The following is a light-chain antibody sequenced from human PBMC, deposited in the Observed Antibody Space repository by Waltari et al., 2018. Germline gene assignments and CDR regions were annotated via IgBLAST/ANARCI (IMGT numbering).Light chain of an antibody. CDR1: SFGTNI. V-gene: IGLV3-21*04. CDR3: QVWDMSSECNV. J-gene: IGLJ6*01. Sequence: SFVLTQPPSVSVAPGETAKITRGGPSFGTNIVHWYQQRPGQAPVLVIFYDTDRPSGIPERFSGSNSGNTATLTISRVEAGDEADYYCQVWDMSSECNVFGSGTKVTVL. CDR2: YDT.